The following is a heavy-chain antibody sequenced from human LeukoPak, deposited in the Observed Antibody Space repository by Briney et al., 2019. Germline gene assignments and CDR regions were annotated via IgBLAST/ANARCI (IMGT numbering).Heavy chain of an antibody. D-gene: IGHD5-24*01. V-gene: IGHV1-18*01. CDR2: ITSHNGNT. CDR3: ARGAQRPLDY. CDR1: GYSFTSYG. Sequence: ASVKVSCKASGYSFTSYGITWVRQAPGQGLEWMGWITSHNGNTKCAQKLQGRVTMTTETSTSTAYMELWSLRSDDTAVYYCARGAQRPLDYWGQGTLVTVSS. J-gene: IGHJ4*02.